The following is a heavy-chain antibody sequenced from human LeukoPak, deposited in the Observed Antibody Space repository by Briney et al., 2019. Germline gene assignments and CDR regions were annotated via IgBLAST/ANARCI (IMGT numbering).Heavy chain of an antibody. Sequence: GASVKVSCKASGYTFTSYDINWVRQATGQGLEWMGWMNPNSGNTGYAQKFQGRVTLTRDTSLSTAYMELSNLRSDDTAVYYCARDEVVAAPNYFGMVVWGQGTTVSVSS. CDR1: GYTFTSYD. D-gene: IGHD2-15*01. V-gene: IGHV1-8*01. CDR3: ARDEVVAAPNYFGMVV. J-gene: IGHJ6*02. CDR2: MNPNSGNT.